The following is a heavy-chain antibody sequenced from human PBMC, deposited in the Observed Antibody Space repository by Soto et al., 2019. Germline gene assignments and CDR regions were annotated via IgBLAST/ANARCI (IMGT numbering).Heavy chain of an antibody. CDR1: GGSISSGDYY. D-gene: IGHD2-15*01. CDR3: ARTPTFSGLRVDH. CDR2: IYYSGST. J-gene: IGHJ4*02. Sequence: QVQLQESGPGLVKPSQTLSLTCTVSGGSISSGDYYWSWIRQHPGKGLEWIGYIYYSGSTYYNPSLKSRITISADRSKNQFSLKLSSVTAADTAVFHCARTPTFSGLRVDHWGQGTPVTVSS. V-gene: IGHV4-31*03.